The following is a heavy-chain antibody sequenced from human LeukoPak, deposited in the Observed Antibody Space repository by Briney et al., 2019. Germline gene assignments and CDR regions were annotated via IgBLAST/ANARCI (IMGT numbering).Heavy chain of an antibody. D-gene: IGHD2-8*01. V-gene: IGHV4-59*12. CDR1: GGSISSYY. CDR2: IYYSGST. Sequence: SETLSLTCTVSGGSISSYYWSWIRQPPGKGLEWIGYIYYSGSTNFNPSLNSRVTMSLDMPKNQLSLNLSSVTAADTAVYYCSRENGAFSPFGFWGQGTLVTVTP. CDR3: SRENGAFSPFGF. J-gene: IGHJ4*02.